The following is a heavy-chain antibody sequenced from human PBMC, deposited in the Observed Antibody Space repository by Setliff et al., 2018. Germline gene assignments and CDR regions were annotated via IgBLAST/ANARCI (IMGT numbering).Heavy chain of an antibody. D-gene: IGHD3-16*01. CDR1: GYTFTSYA. J-gene: IGHJ3*01. CDR3: ARSDHLVVDGFDV. CDR2: INPKTGGT. V-gene: IGHV1-2*04. Sequence: ASLKVSCKASGYTFTSYAMNWVRQAPGQGLEWMGWINPKTGGTNLAQKFQGWVSMTRDTSITTAYMELSRLTSDDMAVYFCARSDHLVVDGFDVWGQGTMVTVSS.